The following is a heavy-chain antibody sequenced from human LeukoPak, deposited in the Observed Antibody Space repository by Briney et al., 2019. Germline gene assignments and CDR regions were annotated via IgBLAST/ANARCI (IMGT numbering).Heavy chain of an antibody. CDR2: IYSGGST. CDR3: ARTYDFGRGPPGDAFDN. D-gene: IGHD3-3*01. Sequence: GGSLRLSCAASGFTVSSNYMSWVRQAPGKGLEWVSVIYSGGSTYYADSVKGRFTISRDDARESVFLQMDGLRVDDTAVYYCARTYDFGRGPPGDAFDNWGPGTWVIVSA. CDR1: GFTVSSNY. J-gene: IGHJ3*02. V-gene: IGHV3-53*01.